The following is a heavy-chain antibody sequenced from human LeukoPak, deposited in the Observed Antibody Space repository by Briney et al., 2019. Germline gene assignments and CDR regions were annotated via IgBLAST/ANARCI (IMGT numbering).Heavy chain of an antibody. Sequence: SQTLSLTCTVSGGSISSGGYYWSWIRQHPGKGLEWIGYIYYSGSTYYNPSLKSRVTISVDTSKNQFSLKLSSVTAADTAVYYCARESAKEGGFDYWGQGTLVTVSS. CDR2: IYYSGST. J-gene: IGHJ4*02. CDR3: ARESAKEGGFDY. CDR1: GGSISSGGYY. V-gene: IGHV4-31*03.